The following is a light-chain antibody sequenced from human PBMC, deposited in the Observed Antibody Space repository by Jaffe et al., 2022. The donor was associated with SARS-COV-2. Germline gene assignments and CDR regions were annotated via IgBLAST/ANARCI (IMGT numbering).Light chain of an antibody. CDR2: AAS. CDR1: ESISSN. CDR3: QQYNRWPVT. Sequence: EIVMTQSPASLLVFPGGRATLSCRASESISSNLAWYQQKPGQAPRLVIYAASTRATGIPATFTGSGSGTEFTLTISSLQSEDFAVYYCQQYNRWPVTFGGGTKVEIK. J-gene: IGKJ4*01. V-gene: IGKV3-15*01.